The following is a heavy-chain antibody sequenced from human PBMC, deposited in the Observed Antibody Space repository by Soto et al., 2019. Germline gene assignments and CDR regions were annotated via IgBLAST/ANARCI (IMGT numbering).Heavy chain of an antibody. D-gene: IGHD1-26*01. V-gene: IGHV3-30*18. CDR2: MSYDGSNE. Sequence: VQLVESGGGVVQPGRSLRRSCAASGFTFSHYAMHWVRQAPGKGLEWVALMSYDGSNEYYADSVKGRFTISRDNSKNTLYLQMNSLRAEDTAVYYCAKDGSHNFDYWGQGTLVTVSS. CDR3: AKDGSHNFDY. CDR1: GFTFSHYA. J-gene: IGHJ4*02.